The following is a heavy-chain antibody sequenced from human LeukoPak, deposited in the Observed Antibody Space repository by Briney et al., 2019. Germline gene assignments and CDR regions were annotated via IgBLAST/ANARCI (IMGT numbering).Heavy chain of an antibody. CDR3: ARGEYSYGYYNY. D-gene: IGHD5-18*01. Sequence: SETLSLTCTVSGGSISSYYWSWIRQPPGKGLEWIGYIYYSGSTNYNPSLKSRVTISVDTSKNQFSLKLSSVTAADTAVYYCARGEYSYGYYNYWGQGTLVTVSS. J-gene: IGHJ4*02. V-gene: IGHV4-59*12. CDR2: IYYSGST. CDR1: GGSISSYY.